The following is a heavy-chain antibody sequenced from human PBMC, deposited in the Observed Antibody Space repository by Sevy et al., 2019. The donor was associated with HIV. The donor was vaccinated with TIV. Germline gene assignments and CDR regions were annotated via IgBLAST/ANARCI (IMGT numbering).Heavy chain of an antibody. CDR3: VKERVGYISSWYYFYY. CDR2: INNSGGST. D-gene: IGHD6-13*01. V-gene: IGHV3-23*01. Sequence: GGSLRLSCIASGSTVNPYAMSWVRQAPGKGLEWVAVINNSGGSTDYADSVRGRFSISRDNPNVYLEMNSLRLEDTAVYYCVKERVGYISSWYYFYYWGQGTLVTVSS. J-gene: IGHJ4*02. CDR1: GSTVNPYA.